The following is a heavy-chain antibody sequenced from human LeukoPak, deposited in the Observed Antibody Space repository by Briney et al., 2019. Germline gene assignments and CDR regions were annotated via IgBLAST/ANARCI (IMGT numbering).Heavy chain of an antibody. CDR2: IYYSGST. CDR1: GGSISSGGYY. J-gene: IGHJ3*02. V-gene: IGHV4-31*03. CDR3: ARDSRYNWNYVNAFDI. D-gene: IGHD1-7*01. Sequence: PSETPSLTCTVSGGSISSGGYYWSWIRQHPGKGLEWIGYIYYSGSTYYNPSLKSRVTISVDTSKNQFSLKLSSVTAADTAVYYCARDSRYNWNYVNAFDIWGQGTMVTVSS.